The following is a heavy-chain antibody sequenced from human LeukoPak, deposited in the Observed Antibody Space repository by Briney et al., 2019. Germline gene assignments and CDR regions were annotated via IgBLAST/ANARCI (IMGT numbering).Heavy chain of an antibody. J-gene: IGHJ4*02. CDR2: IIPIFGTA. V-gene: IGHV1-69*13. D-gene: IGHD5-18*01. Sequence: ASVKVSCKASGGTFSSYAISWVRQAPGQGLEWMGGIIPIFGTANYAQKFRGRVTITADESTSTAYMELSSLRSEDTAVYYCARVAGNSYGYEGAFDYWGQGTLVTVSS. CDR3: ARVAGNSYGYEGAFDY. CDR1: GGTFSSYA.